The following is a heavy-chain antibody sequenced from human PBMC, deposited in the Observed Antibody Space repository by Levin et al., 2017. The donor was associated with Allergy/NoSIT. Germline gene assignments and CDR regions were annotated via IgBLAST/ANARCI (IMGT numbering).Heavy chain of an antibody. CDR3: AKDKLSHAPTGIDY. V-gene: IGHV3-43D*03. Sequence: GGSLRLSCAASGFTFDDYAMHWVRQTPGKGLEWVSLVSWDGRSAYYADSVKGRFTISRDNSKNSLDLQMNSLRTEDTALYCCAKDKLSHAPTGIDYWGQGTPVTVSS. D-gene: IGHD3-10*01. J-gene: IGHJ4*02. CDR2: VSWDGRSA. CDR1: GFTFDDYA.